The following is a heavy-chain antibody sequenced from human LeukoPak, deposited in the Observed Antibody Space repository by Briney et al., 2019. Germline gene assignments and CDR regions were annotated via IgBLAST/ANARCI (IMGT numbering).Heavy chain of an antibody. V-gene: IGHV4-61*01. J-gene: IGHJ4*02. CDR3: ARDYGSGSYHFDY. CDR1: AGSVSSGSYY. D-gene: IGHD3-10*01. Sequence: SETLSLTCIVSAGSVSSGSYYRSWIRQPPGKGLEWIGHLYYTGSTNYNPSLKSRVTMSVDTSKNQFSLKLSSVTAADTAVYYCARDYGSGSYHFDYWGQGILVTVSS. CDR2: LYYTGST.